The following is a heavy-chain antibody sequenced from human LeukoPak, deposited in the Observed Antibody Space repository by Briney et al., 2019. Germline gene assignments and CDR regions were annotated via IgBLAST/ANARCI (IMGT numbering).Heavy chain of an antibody. J-gene: IGHJ5*02. Sequence: GGSLRLSCAASGSTFSRYWMHWVRQAPGKGLVWVSLVKSDGITTIYADSVKGRFTISRDNAKNSLYLQMNSLRAEDTAVYYCAREPRSRYYYGSGASWFDPWGQGTLVTVSS. V-gene: IGHV3-74*01. CDR2: VKSDGITT. CDR3: AREPRSRYYYGSGASWFDP. CDR1: GSTFSRYW. D-gene: IGHD3-10*01.